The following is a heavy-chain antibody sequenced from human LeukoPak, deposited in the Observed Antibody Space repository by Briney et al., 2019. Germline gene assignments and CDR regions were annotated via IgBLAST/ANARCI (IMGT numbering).Heavy chain of an antibody. J-gene: IGHJ5*02. V-gene: IGHV4-39*07. Sequence: SETLSLTCNVSGGSISSNEYYWTWIRQTPGKGLEWIGEINHSGITDYNPSLRSRVTISVDTSKNQFSLKLSSVTAADTAIYYCARAVIVVAAATQRNWFDPWGQGTLVIVSS. CDR2: INHSGIT. CDR3: ARAVIVVAAATQRNWFDP. D-gene: IGHD2-15*01. CDR1: GGSISSNEYY.